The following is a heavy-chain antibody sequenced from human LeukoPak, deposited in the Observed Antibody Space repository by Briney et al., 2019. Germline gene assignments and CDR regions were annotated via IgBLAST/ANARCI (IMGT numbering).Heavy chain of an antibody. Sequence: GGSLRLSCAASGFTFSSYEMNWVRQAPGKGLEWVSYISSSGSTIYYADSVKGRFTISRDNAKNSLYLQMNSLRAEDTAVYYCARHSSGWPGVYYYYYMDAWGKGTTVTVSS. V-gene: IGHV3-48*03. CDR3: ARHSSGWPGVYYYYYMDA. D-gene: IGHD6-19*01. CDR1: GFTFSSYE. J-gene: IGHJ6*03. CDR2: ISSSGSTI.